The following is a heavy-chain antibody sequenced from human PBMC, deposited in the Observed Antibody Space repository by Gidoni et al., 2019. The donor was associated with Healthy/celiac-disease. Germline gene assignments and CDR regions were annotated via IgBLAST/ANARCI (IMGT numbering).Heavy chain of an antibody. V-gene: IGHV4-61*02. J-gene: IGHJ4*02. CDR2: IYTSGST. CDR1: GGSLSRGSYY. D-gene: IGHD2-21*02. CDR3: ARVAGGGDPGGFDY. Sequence: QVQLQESGPGLVKPSQTLSLTCTVSGGSLSRGSYYWSWIRQPAGKGLEWIGRIYTSGSTNYNPSLKSRVTISVDTSKNQFSLKLSSVTAADTAVYYCARVAGGGDPGGFDYWGQGTLVTVSS.